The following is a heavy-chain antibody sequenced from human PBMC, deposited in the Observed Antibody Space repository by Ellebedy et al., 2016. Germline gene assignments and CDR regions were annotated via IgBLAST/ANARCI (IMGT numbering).Heavy chain of an antibody. CDR3: AKDGYPY. CDR1: GFTFSTYA. J-gene: IGHJ4*02. Sequence: GESLKISXAASGFTFSTYAMSWVRQAPGKGLEWVSAISGSGGSTYYADSVKGRFTISRDNSKNTLYLQMNSLRAEDTAVYYCAKDGYPYWGQGTLVTVSS. D-gene: IGHD6-13*01. V-gene: IGHV3-23*01. CDR2: ISGSGGST.